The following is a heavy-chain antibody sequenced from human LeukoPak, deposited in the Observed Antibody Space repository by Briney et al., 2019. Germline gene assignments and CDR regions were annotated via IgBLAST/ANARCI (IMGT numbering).Heavy chain of an antibody. CDR2: IYPGDSET. CDR3: ARLRISTWYYFDY. V-gene: IGHV5-51*01. Sequence: GESLKISCQGSGYSFGSYYIAWVCQMAGKGLEWMGTIYPGDSETRYSPSFQDQVTISADKSINSAYLQWSSLKASDTAIYYCARLRISTWYYFDYWGQGSLVTVSS. J-gene: IGHJ4*02. CDR1: GYSFGSYY. D-gene: IGHD6-13*01.